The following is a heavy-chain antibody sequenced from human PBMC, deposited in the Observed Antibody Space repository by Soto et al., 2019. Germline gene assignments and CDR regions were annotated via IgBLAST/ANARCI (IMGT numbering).Heavy chain of an antibody. CDR1: GFTFSTSW. J-gene: IGHJ4*02. V-gene: IGHV3-74*01. Sequence: EVQLVESGGGLVQPGGSLRLSCAASGFTFSTSWMHWVRQAAGKGLVWVSRINSDASTTNYADSVKGRFTISRDNAKNTLYLQMDSLTAEDTAVYYCERRPSGWFGYDYWGQGTLVTVSS. D-gene: IGHD6-19*01. CDR3: ERRPSGWFGYDY. CDR2: INSDASTT.